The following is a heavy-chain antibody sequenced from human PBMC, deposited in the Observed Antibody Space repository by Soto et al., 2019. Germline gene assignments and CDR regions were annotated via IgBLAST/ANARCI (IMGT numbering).Heavy chain of an antibody. D-gene: IGHD6-19*01. CDR2: ITDDGSGT. J-gene: IGHJ4*02. V-gene: IGHV3-74*01. CDR1: GFTFSRYW. CDR3: ARDQTVTGPTTFDY. Sequence: PVGSLRLSCASSGFTFSRYWMHWVRQAPGKGLEFVSRITDDGSGTTYADSVKGRFTISRDNAKNTLYLQMNSLRVDDTAVYFCARDQTVTGPTTFDYCGQGTLVTVSS.